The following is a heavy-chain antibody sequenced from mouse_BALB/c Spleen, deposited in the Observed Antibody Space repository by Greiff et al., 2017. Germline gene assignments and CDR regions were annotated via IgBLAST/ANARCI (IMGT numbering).Heavy chain of an antibody. CDR2: ISSGGST. V-gene: IGHV5-6-5*01. Sequence: EVNVVESGGGLVKPGGSLKLSCAASGFTFSSYAMSWVRQTPEKRLEWVASISSGGSTYYPDSVKGRFTISRDNARNILYLQMSSLRSEDTAMYYCARGRRYDGGDYFDYWGQGTTLTVSS. CDR3: ARGRRYDGGDYFDY. D-gene: IGHD2-14*01. CDR1: GFTFSSYA. J-gene: IGHJ2*01.